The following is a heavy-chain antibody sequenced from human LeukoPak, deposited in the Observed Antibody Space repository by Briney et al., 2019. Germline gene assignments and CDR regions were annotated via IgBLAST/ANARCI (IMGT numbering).Heavy chain of an antibody. CDR3: ARWGDFPSYDY. V-gene: IGHV3-48*03. J-gene: IGHJ4*02. D-gene: IGHD2-21*02. CDR2: ISESGVNQ. CDR1: GFTFSTYE. Sequence: PGGSLRLSCGASGFTFSTYEMNWVRQAPGQGLEWVSYISESGVNQYYADFVKGRFTISRDNAQNSLHLHLSGLRAEDTAIYYCARWGDFPSYDYWGQGTLVTVSS.